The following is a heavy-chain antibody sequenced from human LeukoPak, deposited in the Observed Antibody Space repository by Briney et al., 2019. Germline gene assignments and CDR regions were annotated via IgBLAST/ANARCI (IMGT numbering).Heavy chain of an antibody. D-gene: IGHD3-22*01. J-gene: IGHJ4*02. Sequence: SQTLSLTCTVSGYSISSGYYWGWIRQPPGKGLEWIGYIYYSGSTNYNPSLKTRVTISVDTSKNQFSLKLSSVTAADTAVYYCARGRGDVDYYDSSGSPTPLFDYWGQGTLVTVSS. CDR1: GYSISSGYY. CDR2: IYYSGST. V-gene: IGHV4-61*01. CDR3: ARGRGDVDYYDSSGSPTPLFDY.